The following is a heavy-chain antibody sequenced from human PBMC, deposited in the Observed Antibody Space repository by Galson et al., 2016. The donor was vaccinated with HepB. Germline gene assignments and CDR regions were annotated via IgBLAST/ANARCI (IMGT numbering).Heavy chain of an antibody. D-gene: IGHD7-27*01. CDR1: ELSFIGHY. CDR3: ARDNNWGPDF. Sequence: SVKVSCKADELSFIGHYLHWIRQAPGQGLEWMAWIHPRSGRTHYARGFEGRVTVTADTSISTMYLEVSTLTSDDTAVYYCARDNNWGPDFWGQGTLVTVAS. V-gene: IGHV1-2*02. J-gene: IGHJ4*02. CDR2: IHPRSGRT.